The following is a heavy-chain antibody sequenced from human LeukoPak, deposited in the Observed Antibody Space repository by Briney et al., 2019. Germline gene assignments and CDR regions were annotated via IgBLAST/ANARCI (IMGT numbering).Heavy chain of an antibody. CDR3: ARDYSSTSGKHAFDI. J-gene: IGHJ3*02. CDR1: RFTFSVHW. CDR2: INPDESDK. Sequence: PGGSLRLSCAASRFTFSVHWMHWVRQAPGKGLEWVSRINPDESDKAYADSVKGRFTISRDNAKNSLYLQVNSLRVEDTAVYYCARDYSSTSGKHAFDIWGQGTMVTVSS. D-gene: IGHD6-13*01. V-gene: IGHV3-74*01.